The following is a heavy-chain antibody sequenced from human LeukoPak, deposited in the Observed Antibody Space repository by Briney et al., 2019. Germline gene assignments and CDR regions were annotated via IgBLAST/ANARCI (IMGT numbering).Heavy chain of an antibody. CDR1: GYTFTSYY. D-gene: IGHD3-3*01. J-gene: IGHJ4*02. CDR2: INPSGGST. V-gene: IGHV1-46*01. CDR3: ATTRVTIFGFDY. Sequence: VASVKVSCKASGYTFTSYYMHWVRQAPGQGLEWMGIINPSGGSTSYAQKFQGRVTMTEDTSTDTAYMELSSLRSEDTAVYYCATTRVTIFGFDYWGQGTLVTVSS.